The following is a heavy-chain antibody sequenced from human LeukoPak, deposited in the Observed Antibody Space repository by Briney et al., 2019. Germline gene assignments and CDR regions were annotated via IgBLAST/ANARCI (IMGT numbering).Heavy chain of an antibody. CDR1: GFTFSSYG. CDR2: ISYDGSNK. V-gene: IGHV3-30*18. Sequence: PGGSLRLSCAAFGFTFSSYGMHWVRQAPGKGLEWVAVISYDGSNKYYADSVKGRFTISRDNSKNTLYLQMNSLRAEDTAVYYCAKDSSGYYDYWGQGTLVTVSS. CDR3: AKDSSGYYDY. J-gene: IGHJ4*02. D-gene: IGHD3-22*01.